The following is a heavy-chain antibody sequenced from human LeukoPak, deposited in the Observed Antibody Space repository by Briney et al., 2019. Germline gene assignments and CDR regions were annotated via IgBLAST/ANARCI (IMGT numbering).Heavy chain of an antibody. V-gene: IGHV3-11*04. D-gene: IGHD3-22*01. J-gene: IGHJ4*02. Sequence: PGGSLRLSCGVSGFTVSNNYMSWVRQAPGKGLEWVSYISSSGSTIYYADSVKGRFTISRDNAKNSLYLQMNSLRAEDTAVYYCARAGFYYDSSGSYYWGQGTLVTVSS. CDR1: GFTVSNNY. CDR3: ARAGFYYDSSGSYY. CDR2: ISSSGSTI.